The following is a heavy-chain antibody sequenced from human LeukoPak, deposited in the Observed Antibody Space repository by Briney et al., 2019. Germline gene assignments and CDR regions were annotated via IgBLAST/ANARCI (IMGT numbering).Heavy chain of an antibody. CDR3: ATRSGAHHKTFDS. D-gene: IGHD3-3*01. Sequence: GGSLRLSCAASGFTFSSYWMSWVRQAPGKGLEGVANIKKDGSEKYYVDSVKGRFTISRDNAKTSLYLQVNSLRAEDTAVYYCATRSGAHHKTFDSWGQGTLVTVSS. CDR1: GFTFSSYW. V-gene: IGHV3-7*01. CDR2: IKKDGSEK. J-gene: IGHJ4*02.